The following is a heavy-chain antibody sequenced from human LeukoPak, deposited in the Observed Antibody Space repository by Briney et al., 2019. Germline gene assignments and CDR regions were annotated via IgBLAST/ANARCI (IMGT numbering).Heavy chain of an antibody. D-gene: IGHD6-6*01. CDR1: GYTLTELS. Sequence: AASVKVSCKVSGYTLTELSMHWVRQAPGKGLEWMGGFDPEDGETIYAQKFQGRVTITADESTSTAYMELSSLRSEDTAVYYCAREGQLGHFDYWGQGTLVTVSS. V-gene: IGHV1-24*01. J-gene: IGHJ4*02. CDR2: FDPEDGET. CDR3: AREGQLGHFDY.